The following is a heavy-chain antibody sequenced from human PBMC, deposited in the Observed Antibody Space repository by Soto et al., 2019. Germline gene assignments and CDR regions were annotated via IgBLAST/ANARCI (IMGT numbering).Heavy chain of an antibody. Sequence: QVPLVQSGAEVKKPGSSVTVSCKASGGTFSSYAIHWVRQAPGQGLEWMGGIIPMYGPAKYAQRLQGRVTITADESTTTVYMELTSLTSQDSAVYYSARVTTMVRGVIDNGFAPWGHRTLVNVSS. CDR1: GGTFSSYA. D-gene: IGHD3-10*01. CDR2: IIPMYGPA. CDR3: ARVTTMVRGVIDNGFAP. J-gene: IGHJ5*02. V-gene: IGHV1-69*01.